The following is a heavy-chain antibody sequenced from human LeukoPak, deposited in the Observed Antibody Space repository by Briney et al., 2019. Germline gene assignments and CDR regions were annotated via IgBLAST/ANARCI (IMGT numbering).Heavy chain of an antibody. CDR2: TYSRSRWYH. CDR1: GDSVSGNTTA. Sequence: SQTLSLTCAISGDSVSGNTTAWNWIRQSPSRGLEWLGRTYSRSRWYHDYAVSVTSRISISAGTSKNQFSLQLIPVTPDDTAIYFCARGISRFNWFDTWGQGTLVTVSS. V-gene: IGHV6-1*01. J-gene: IGHJ5*02. D-gene: IGHD3-10*01. CDR3: ARGISRFNWFDT.